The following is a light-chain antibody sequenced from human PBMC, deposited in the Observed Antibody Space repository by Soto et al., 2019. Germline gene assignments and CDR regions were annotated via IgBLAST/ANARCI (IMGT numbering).Light chain of an antibody. V-gene: IGKV3-15*01. Sequence: EIVMTQSPATLSVSPGESATLSCRASQSISSNLAWYQQKPGQAPRLLIYTASTRATGIPARFSGSGSGTEFTLTISRLQSEDVAVYYCQQYSDWPPYTFGQGTKLEV. CDR1: QSISSN. J-gene: IGKJ2*01. CDR3: QQYSDWPPYT. CDR2: TAS.